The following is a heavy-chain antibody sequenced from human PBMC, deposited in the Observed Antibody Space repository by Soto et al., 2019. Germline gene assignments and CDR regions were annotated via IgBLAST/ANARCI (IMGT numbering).Heavy chain of an antibody. CDR2: ISYDGSNK. Sequence: QVPLVESGGGVVQPGRSLRLSCAASGFTFSSYGMHWVRQAPGKGLEWVAVISYDGSNKYYADSVKGRFTISRDNSKNTLYLQMNSLRAEDTAVYYCAKDRRLLRDRYGMDVWGQGTTVTVSS. D-gene: IGHD1-26*01. CDR3: AKDRRLLRDRYGMDV. J-gene: IGHJ6*02. CDR1: GFTFSSYG. V-gene: IGHV3-30*18.